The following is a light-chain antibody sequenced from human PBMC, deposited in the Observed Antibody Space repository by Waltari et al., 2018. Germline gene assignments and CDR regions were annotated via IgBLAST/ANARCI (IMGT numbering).Light chain of an antibody. V-gene: IGLV2-14*03. CDR3: SSYTSSSTWV. J-gene: IGLJ3*02. Sequence: QSALTQPASVSGSPGQSITISCTGTSSDIGGYNYVSWYQQHPGKAPKLLICDVREWPAGVSALFSGSKSGHTASLTISGLQAEDEADYYCSSYTSSSTWVFGGGTKLTVL. CDR2: DVR. CDR1: SSDIGGYNY.